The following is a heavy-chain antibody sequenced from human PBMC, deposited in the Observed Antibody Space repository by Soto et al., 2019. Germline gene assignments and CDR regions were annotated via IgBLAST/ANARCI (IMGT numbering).Heavy chain of an antibody. J-gene: IGHJ6*03. CDR3: ATGLLSPDSAGIAAGTTRHGDYYYYMDV. D-gene: IGHD6-13*01. V-gene: IGHV1-24*01. CDR2: FDPEDGET. Sequence: GASVKVSCKVSGYTLTELSMHWVRQAPGKGLEWMGGFDPEDGETIYAQKFQGRVTMTEDTSTDTAYMELSSPRSEDTAVYYCATGLLSPDSAGIAAGTTRHGDYYYYMDVWGKGTTVTVSS. CDR1: GYTLTELS.